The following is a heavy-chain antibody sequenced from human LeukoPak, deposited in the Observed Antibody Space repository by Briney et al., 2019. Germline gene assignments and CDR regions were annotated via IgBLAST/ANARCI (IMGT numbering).Heavy chain of an antibody. Sequence: GGSLRLSCAASGFSISDHYMDWVRQAPGKGLEWVGRVRNKPNGYTTDYGTSVKGGFTISRDDSKNSLYLQMNSLTSEDTAVYYCTRVRHGDYFDYWGQGTLVSVSS. CDR1: GFSISDHY. CDR2: VRNKPNGYTT. V-gene: IGHV3-72*01. D-gene: IGHD4-17*01. CDR3: TRVRHGDYFDY. J-gene: IGHJ4*02.